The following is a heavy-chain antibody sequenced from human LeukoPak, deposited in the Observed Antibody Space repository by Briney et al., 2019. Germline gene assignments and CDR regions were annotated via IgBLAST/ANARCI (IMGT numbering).Heavy chain of an antibody. J-gene: IGHJ4*02. Sequence: SQTLSLTCAISGDSVSSNSAAWNWIRQSPSRGLEWLGRTYYRSKWYNDYAVSVKSRITITPDTSKNQISLQLNSVTPEDTAVYYCARGAGVGAIHNVFDYWGQGTLVTVSS. CDR3: ARGAGVGAIHNVFDY. CDR2: TYYRSKWYN. V-gene: IGHV6-1*01. CDR1: GDSVSSNSAA. D-gene: IGHD1-26*01.